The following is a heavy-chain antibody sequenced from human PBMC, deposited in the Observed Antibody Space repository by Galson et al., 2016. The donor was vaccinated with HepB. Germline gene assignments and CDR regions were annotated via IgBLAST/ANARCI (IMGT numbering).Heavy chain of an antibody. D-gene: IGHD3-3*01. V-gene: IGHV5-51*01. Sequence: QSGAEVKKPGESLKISCKGSGYHFPNYWIGWVRQMPGKGLEWLGFIYPSDSETRYSPSLQGQITISADKSTSTAYLQWHSLKASDTAGYYCARQMGSGWDSYSIHYYYGMDVWGQGTTVIVSS. CDR3: ARQMGSGWDSYSIHYYYGMDV. J-gene: IGHJ6*02. CDR2: IYPSDSET. CDR1: GYHFPNYW.